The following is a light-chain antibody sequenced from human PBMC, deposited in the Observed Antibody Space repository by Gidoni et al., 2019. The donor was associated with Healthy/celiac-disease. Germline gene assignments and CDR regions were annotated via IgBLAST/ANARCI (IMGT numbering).Light chain of an antibody. J-gene: IGKJ2*01. CDR3: MQARQTSYT. CDR1: QSLLHSNGYYY. CDR2: LGS. V-gene: IGKV2-28*01. Sequence: DIVMTQSPLSLPVTPGEPASISCRSSQSLLHSNGYYYLDWYLQKPGQSPQLLIYLGSNRASGVPDRFSGSGSGTDFTLKISRVEAEDVGVYYCMQARQTSYTFGQGTKLEIK.